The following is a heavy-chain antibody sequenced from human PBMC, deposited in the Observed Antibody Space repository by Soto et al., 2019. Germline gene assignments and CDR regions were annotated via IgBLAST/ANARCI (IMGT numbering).Heavy chain of an antibody. J-gene: IGHJ3*02. D-gene: IGHD3-16*01. CDR3: AVGERPWGI. V-gene: IGHV3-7*01. Sequence: EVQLVESGGGLVQPGGSLRLSCAASGFTFTNYWMSWIRQAPGRGLEWVANIKQDGSEKYYVDSVKGRFTISRDNAKNSLYLQMNSLRDEDTAVYYCAVGERPWGIWGQGTMVTVSS. CDR1: GFTFTNYW. CDR2: IKQDGSEK.